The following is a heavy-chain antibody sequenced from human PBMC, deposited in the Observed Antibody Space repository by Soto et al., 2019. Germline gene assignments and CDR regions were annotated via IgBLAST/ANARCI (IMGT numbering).Heavy chain of an antibody. J-gene: IGHJ6*02. V-gene: IGHV6-1*01. Sequence: PSQTLSLTCAISGDSVSSNSAAWNWIRQSPSRGLEWLGRTYYRSKWYNDYAVSVKSRITINPDTSKNQFSLQLNSVTPEDTAVDYCAKMVLKQQPFDAPDGMDVWGQGTTVTVSS. CDR2: TYYRSKWYN. D-gene: IGHD6-13*01. CDR1: GDSVSSNSAA. CDR3: AKMVLKQQPFDAPDGMDV.